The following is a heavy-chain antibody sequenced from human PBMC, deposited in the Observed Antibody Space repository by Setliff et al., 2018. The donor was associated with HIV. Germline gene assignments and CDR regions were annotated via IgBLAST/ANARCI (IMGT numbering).Heavy chain of an antibody. J-gene: IGHJ3*02. V-gene: IGHV4-39*07. CDR3: ARGGVSGYYYANAFDI. Sequence: KPSETLSLTCTVSGGSISSSSYYWGWVRQPPGKGLEWIGSMYYSGSTYYTPSLKSRVTISVDTSKNQFSLKLSSVTAADTAVYYCARGGVSGYYYANAFDIWGQGTMVTVSS. CDR2: MYYSGST. CDR1: GGSISSSSYY. D-gene: IGHD3-22*01.